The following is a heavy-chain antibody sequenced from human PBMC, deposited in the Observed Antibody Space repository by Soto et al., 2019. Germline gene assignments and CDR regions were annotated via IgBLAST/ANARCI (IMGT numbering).Heavy chain of an antibody. Sequence: ASLNVSCKASGYKLTDYYMHWVRQANGQGLEWMGWINPNSGGTNYAQKFQGRVTMTRDTSISTAYMELSRLRSDDTAVYYCARDYCSSTSCYKDYYYGMDVCGQGITVTVSS. D-gene: IGHD2-2*02. J-gene: IGHJ6*02. CDR2: INPNSGGT. CDR1: GYKLTDYY. CDR3: ARDYCSSTSCYKDYYYGMDV. V-gene: IGHV1-2*02.